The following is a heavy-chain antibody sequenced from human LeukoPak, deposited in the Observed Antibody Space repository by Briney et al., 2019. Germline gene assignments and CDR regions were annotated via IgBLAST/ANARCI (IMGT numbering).Heavy chain of an antibody. Sequence: ASVKVSCKASGYTFTSYDINWVRQAPGQGLEWMGWMNPNSGNTGYAQKFQGRVTMTRNTSISTAYMELSSLRSEDTAVYYCAINTIFGVVIQIFDYWGQGTLVTVSS. CDR3: AINTIFGVVIQIFDY. CDR2: MNPNSGNT. CDR1: GYTFTSYD. V-gene: IGHV1-8*01. D-gene: IGHD3-3*01. J-gene: IGHJ4*02.